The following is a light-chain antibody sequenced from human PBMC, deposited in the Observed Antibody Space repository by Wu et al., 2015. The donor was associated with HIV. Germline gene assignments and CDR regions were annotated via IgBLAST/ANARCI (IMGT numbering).Light chain of an antibody. CDR2: GAS. V-gene: IGKV3-15*01. CDR1: QSVDNK. CDR3: QQYDTWRT. Sequence: EIVMTQSPDTLSMSPGERATLSCRASQSVDNKLAWYQQKPGQAPRLLIYGASTRATGVPARFSGSGSGTEFTFTISSLQSEDFAVYYCQQYDTWRTFAKDRRWKSN. J-gene: IGKJ1*01.